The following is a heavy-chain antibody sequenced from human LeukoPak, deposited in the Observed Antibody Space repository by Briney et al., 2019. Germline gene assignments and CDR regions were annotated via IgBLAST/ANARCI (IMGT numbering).Heavy chain of an antibody. CDR3: AKDLTAAADY. V-gene: IGHV3-30*18. D-gene: IGHD2-2*01. J-gene: IGHJ4*02. CDR1: GFTFSSYG. Sequence: PGRSLRLSCAASGFTFSSYGMHWVRQAPGKGLEWVAVISYDGSNKYYADSVKGRFTISRDNSKNTLYLQMNSLRAEDMAVYYCAKDLTAAADYWGQGTLVTVSS. CDR2: ISYDGSNK.